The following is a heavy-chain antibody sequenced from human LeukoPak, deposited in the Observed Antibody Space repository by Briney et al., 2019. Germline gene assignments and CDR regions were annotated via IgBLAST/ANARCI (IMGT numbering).Heavy chain of an antibody. Sequence: SETLSLTCTVPGGSISSYYWSSIRQPPGKGLERIGYIYYSGSTNYSPSLKSRVTISVDTSKNQFSLELSSVTAADTAVYYCARRVVVAAYFDYWGQGTLVTVSS. J-gene: IGHJ4*02. CDR2: IYYSGST. CDR3: ARRVVVAAYFDY. CDR1: GGSISSYY. D-gene: IGHD2-15*01. V-gene: IGHV4-59*08.